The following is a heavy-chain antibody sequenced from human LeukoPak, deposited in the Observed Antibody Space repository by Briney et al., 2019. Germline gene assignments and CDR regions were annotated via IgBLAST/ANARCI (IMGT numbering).Heavy chain of an antibody. V-gene: IGHV1-2*02. J-gene: IGHJ4*02. D-gene: IGHD3-16*01. CDR2: INPKTGRT. CDR1: GYTFTNHD. Sequence: ASVKVSCKASGYTFTNHDIHWVRQAPGQGLEWMGWINPKTGRTNYAQSLQGRVTFTRDTSPNTAYLELSGLRSPETAVYYCVRDTLRGCEADPYYFDYWGQGTLVTVSS. CDR3: VRDTLRGCEADPYYFDY.